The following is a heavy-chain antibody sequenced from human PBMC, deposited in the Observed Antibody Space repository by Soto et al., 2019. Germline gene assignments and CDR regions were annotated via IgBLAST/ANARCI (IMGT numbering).Heavy chain of an antibody. CDR2: ISYDGSNK. CDR1: GFTFSNYA. Sequence: QVQLVESGGGVVQPGRSLRLSCAPSGFTFSNYAMHWVRQAPGKGLEWVAVISYDGSNKYYADSVKGRFTISRDNSKNTVDLQMNIPRAEYTAVYYCARDKIDLRFLAWSYCFDYGGQGTLVTVSS. D-gene: IGHD3-3*01. V-gene: IGHV3-30-3*01. J-gene: IGHJ4*02. CDR3: ARDKIDLRFLAWSYCFDY.